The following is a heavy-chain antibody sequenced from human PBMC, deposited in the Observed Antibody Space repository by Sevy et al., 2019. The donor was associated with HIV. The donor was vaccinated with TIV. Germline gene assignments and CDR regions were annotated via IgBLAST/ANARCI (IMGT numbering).Heavy chain of an antibody. CDR3: ARDRGSSIAVGFDY. Sequence: ASVQVSCKASGYTFTSYGISWVRQAPGQGLEWMGWISAYNGNTNYAQTLQGRVTMTTDTSTSTAYMELRSLRSDDTAVYYCARDRGSSIAVGFDYWGQGTLVTVSS. V-gene: IGHV1-18*04. CDR1: GYTFTSYG. J-gene: IGHJ4*02. D-gene: IGHD2-2*01. CDR2: ISAYNGNT.